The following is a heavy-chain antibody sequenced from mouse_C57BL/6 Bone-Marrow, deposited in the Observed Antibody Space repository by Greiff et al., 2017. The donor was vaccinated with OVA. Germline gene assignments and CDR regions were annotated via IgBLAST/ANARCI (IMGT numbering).Heavy chain of an antibody. CDR3: ASQSTMAPFAY. CDR2: IWGVGST. CDR1: GFSLTSYG. J-gene: IGHJ3*01. D-gene: IGHD2-1*01. Sequence: VQVVESGPGLVAPSQSLSITCTVSGFSLTSYGVDWVRQSPGKGLEWLGVIWGVGSTNYNSALKSRLSISKDNSKSQVFLKMNSLQTDDTAMYYCASQSTMAPFAYWGQGTLVTVSA. V-gene: IGHV2-6*01.